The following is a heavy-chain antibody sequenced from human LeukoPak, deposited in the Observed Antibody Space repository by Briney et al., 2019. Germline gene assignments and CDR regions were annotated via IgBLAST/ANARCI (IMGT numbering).Heavy chain of an antibody. J-gene: IGHJ5*02. CDR3: ATRDLDGGGDWFDP. CDR2: FDPEDGET. CDR1: GYTLTELS. V-gene: IGHV1-24*01. Sequence: ASVKVSCKVSGYTLTELSMHWVRQAPGKGLEWMGGFDPEDGETIYAQKFQGRVTMTEDTSTDTAYMELSSLRSEDTAVYYCATRDLDGGGDWFDPWGQGTLVTVSS.